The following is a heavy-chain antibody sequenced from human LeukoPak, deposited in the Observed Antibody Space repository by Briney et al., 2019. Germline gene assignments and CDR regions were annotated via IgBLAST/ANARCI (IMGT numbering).Heavy chain of an antibody. V-gene: IGHV3-53*01. J-gene: IGHJ4*02. CDR2: IYSGGST. D-gene: IGHD3-16*01. CDR1: GFTVSSNY. Sequence: GGSLRLSCATSGFTVSSNYMSWVRQAPGKGLEWVSVIYSGGSTYYADSAKSRCTISRDSLKNTLYLQMNNLRAEDTAVYYCARGGSTYPFDYWGQGTLVTVSS. CDR3: ARGGSTYPFDY.